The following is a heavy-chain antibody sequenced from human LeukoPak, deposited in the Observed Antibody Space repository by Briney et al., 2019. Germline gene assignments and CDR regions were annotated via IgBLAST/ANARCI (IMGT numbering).Heavy chain of an antibody. J-gene: IGHJ3*02. D-gene: IGHD5-24*01. V-gene: IGHV3-53*01. Sequence: GGSLRLSCAASGFTVYSNYMTWVRQAPGKGLEWVSVIYDTGTTSYADSVKGRFTISRDNSKNTLLLQMNSLRAGDTAIYYCAREGQGRDGYNHGLDIWGQGTMVTVSS. CDR3: AREGQGRDGYNHGLDI. CDR1: GFTVYSNY. CDR2: IYDTGTT.